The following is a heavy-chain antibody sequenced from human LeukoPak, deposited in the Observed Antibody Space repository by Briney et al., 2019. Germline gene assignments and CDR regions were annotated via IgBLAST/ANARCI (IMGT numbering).Heavy chain of an antibody. CDR2: IKNDGSIT. J-gene: IGHJ5*02. CDR1: GFALSNYW. CDR3: ARDPGYCSSTSCSP. Sequence: GGSLRLSCAASGFALSNYWMHWVRQAPGKGPVWVSRIKNDGSITNYADSVKGRFTISRDNAKNSLYLQMNSLRAEDTAVYYCARDPGYCSSTSCSPWGQGTLVTVSS. D-gene: IGHD2-2*01. V-gene: IGHV3-74*01.